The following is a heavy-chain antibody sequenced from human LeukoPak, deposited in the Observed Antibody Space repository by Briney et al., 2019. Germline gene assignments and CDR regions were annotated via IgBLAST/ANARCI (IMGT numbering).Heavy chain of an antibody. Sequence: GASVKVSCKASGYTFTSYYMHWVRQAPGQGLEWMGIINPSGGSTSYAQKFQGRVTMTRDMSTSTVHMELSSLRSEDTAVYYCARASVPRDGYNLSGIGAFDIWGQGTMVTVSS. D-gene: IGHD5-24*01. CDR3: ARASVPRDGYNLSGIGAFDI. CDR2: INPSGGST. V-gene: IGHV1-46*01. J-gene: IGHJ3*02. CDR1: GYTFTSYY.